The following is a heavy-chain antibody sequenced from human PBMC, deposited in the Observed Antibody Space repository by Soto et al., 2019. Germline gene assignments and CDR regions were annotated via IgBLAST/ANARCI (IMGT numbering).Heavy chain of an antibody. J-gene: IGHJ4*02. V-gene: IGHV3-23*01. D-gene: IGHD3-9*01. CDR3: AKVATNYDILTGYYSPFDY. Sequence: GGSLRLSCAASGFTFSSYAMSWVRQAPGRGLEWVSTISGSGGSTYYADSVKGRFTISRDNSKNTLYLQMNSLRAEDTAVYYCAKVATNYDILTGYYSPFDYWGQGTLVTVS. CDR1: GFTFSSYA. CDR2: ISGSGGST.